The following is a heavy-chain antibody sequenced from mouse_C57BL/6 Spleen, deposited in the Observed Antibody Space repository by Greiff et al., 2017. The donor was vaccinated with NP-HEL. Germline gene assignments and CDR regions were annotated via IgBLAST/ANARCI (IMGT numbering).Heavy chain of an antibody. CDR2: IHPNSGST. V-gene: IGHV1-64*01. D-gene: IGHD1-1*01. CDR1: GYTFTSYW. CDR3: ARGDGSSLWFAY. Sequence: VQLQQSGAELVKPGASVKLSCKASGYTFTSYWMHWVKQRPGQGLEWIGMIHPNSGSTNYNEKFKSKATLTVDKSSSTAYMQLSSLTSEDSAVYYCARGDGSSLWFAYWGQGTLVTVSA. J-gene: IGHJ3*01.